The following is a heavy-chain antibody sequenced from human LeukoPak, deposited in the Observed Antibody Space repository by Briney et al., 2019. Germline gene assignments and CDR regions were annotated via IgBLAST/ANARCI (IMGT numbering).Heavy chain of an antibody. CDR1: GFTFSSHW. J-gene: IGHJ5*01. CDR3: AREAGSGSYYNFPDS. Sequence: AGGSLRLSCAASGFTFSSHWMHWVRQAPGKGLVWVSRINSDGSSTSYADSVKGRFTISRDNSKNTLDLQMNSLRAEDTAVYYCAREAGSGSYYNFPDSWGQGTLVTVSS. D-gene: IGHD3-10*01. V-gene: IGHV3-74*01. CDR2: INSDGSST.